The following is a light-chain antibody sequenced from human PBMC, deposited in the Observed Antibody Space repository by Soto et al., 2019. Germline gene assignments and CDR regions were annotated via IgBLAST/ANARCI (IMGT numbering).Light chain of an antibody. CDR1: SGSVSISNY. Sequence: QTVVTQEPSFSVSPGGTVTLTCGLSSGSVSISNYPSWYQQTPGQSPRTLLYNTNTRSSGVPDRFSGSILENKAALTITGAQADDESHYFCALYVGTGISVFGGGTKLTV. CDR2: NTN. CDR3: ALYVGTGISV. J-gene: IGLJ3*02. V-gene: IGLV8-61*01.